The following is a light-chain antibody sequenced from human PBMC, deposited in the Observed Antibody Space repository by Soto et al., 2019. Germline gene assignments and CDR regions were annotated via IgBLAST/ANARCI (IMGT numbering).Light chain of an antibody. CDR3: QQYGSSPPFT. CDR2: GAS. J-gene: IGKJ3*01. Sequence: EIVLTQSPGTLSLSPGERATISCRASQSVSSSYLAWYQQKPGQAPRLLIYGASSSSTGIPDRLSGSGSGTDFTLTISRLEPEDFAVYYCQQYGSSPPFTFGPGTNVYIK. CDR1: QSVSSSY. V-gene: IGKV3-20*01.